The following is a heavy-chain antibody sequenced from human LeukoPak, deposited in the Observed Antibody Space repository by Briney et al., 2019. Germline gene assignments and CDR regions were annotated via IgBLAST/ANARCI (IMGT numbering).Heavy chain of an antibody. CDR3: AKAKMGAYIMDV. Sequence: KTSETLSLTCTVSGYSISSGYYWGWIRQPPGKGLEWIGSIYHSGSTYYNPSLKSRVTISVDTSKNQFSLKLSSVTAADTAVYYCAKAKMGAYIMDVWGKGTTVTVSS. CDR1: GYSISSGYY. CDR2: IYHSGST. J-gene: IGHJ6*03. V-gene: IGHV4-38-2*02. D-gene: IGHD1-26*01.